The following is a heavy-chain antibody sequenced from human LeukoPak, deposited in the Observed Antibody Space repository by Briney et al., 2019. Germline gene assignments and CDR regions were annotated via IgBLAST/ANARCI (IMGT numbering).Heavy chain of an antibody. V-gene: IGHV3-7*03. CDR1: GFTFSSYW. CDR3: ARAPWAAAEFDF. J-gene: IGHJ4*02. CDR2: IKQDGSDN. D-gene: IGHD6-13*01. Sequence: GGSLRLSCAASGFTFSSYWMSWVRQAPAKGLEWVANIKQDGSDNYYVDSVKGRFTISRDNAKNSLYLQMNSLRAEDTAVYYCARAPWAAAEFDFWGQGTLVTVSS.